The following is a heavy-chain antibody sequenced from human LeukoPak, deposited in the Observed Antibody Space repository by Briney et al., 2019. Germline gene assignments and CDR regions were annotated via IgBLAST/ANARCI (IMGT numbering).Heavy chain of an antibody. J-gene: IGHJ4*02. CDR2: TRNKANSYTT. CDR3: AIGPSGYYDLDY. Sequence: PGASLRLSCAASGFTFSWHWMTWVRQAPGKGLEWVGRTRNKANSYTTEYAASVKGRFTISREDSKNSLYLQINSLKTEGTAVYYCAIGPSGYYDLDYWGQGTLVTVSS. CDR1: GFTFSWHW. D-gene: IGHD3-22*01. V-gene: IGHV3-72*01.